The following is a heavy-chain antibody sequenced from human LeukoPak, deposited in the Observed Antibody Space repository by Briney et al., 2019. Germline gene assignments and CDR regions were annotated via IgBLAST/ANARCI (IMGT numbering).Heavy chain of an antibody. Sequence: RGSLRLSCSASGFTFSSYAMHWVRQAPGKGLEYVSAISGNGGNTYYADSLKGRFTISRDNSKSTLYLQMSSLRVEDTAVYYCVITSATGPLDYWGQGTLVTVSS. V-gene: IGHV3-64D*09. J-gene: IGHJ4*02. D-gene: IGHD6-6*01. CDR2: ISGNGGNT. CDR1: GFTFSSYA. CDR3: VITSATGPLDY.